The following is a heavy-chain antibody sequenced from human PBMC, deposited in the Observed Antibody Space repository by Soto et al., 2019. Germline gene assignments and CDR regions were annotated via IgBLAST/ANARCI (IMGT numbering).Heavy chain of an antibody. CDR1: GGSISGYY. Sequence: SETLSLTCTISGGSISGYYWTWIRQSPGKGLEYIGYVYNGNTNYNPSLNSRVTISVDTSKNQFSLKLSSVTAADTAVYYCARAVEMATTFLDYWGQGTLVTVS. CDR2: VYNGNT. V-gene: IGHV4-59*08. CDR3: ARAVEMATTFLDY. J-gene: IGHJ4*02. D-gene: IGHD5-12*01.